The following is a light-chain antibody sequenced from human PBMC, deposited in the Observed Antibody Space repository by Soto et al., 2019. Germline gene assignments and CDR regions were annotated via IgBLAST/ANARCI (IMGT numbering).Light chain of an antibody. Sequence: QSALTQPPSVSGSPGQSITISCTGTSSDVGGYDYVSWYQQYPGKAPKLMIYEVSNRPSGVSNRFSGSKSGNTASLTISGLQAGDEADYYCSSFTNANTWMFGGGTKVTVL. J-gene: IGLJ3*02. CDR2: EVS. CDR1: SSDVGGYDY. CDR3: SSFTNANTWM. V-gene: IGLV2-14*01.